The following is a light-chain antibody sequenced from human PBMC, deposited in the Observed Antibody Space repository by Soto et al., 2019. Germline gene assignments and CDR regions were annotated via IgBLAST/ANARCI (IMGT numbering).Light chain of an antibody. CDR2: GAS. J-gene: IGKJ1*01. CDR3: QQYNNWPTWT. Sequence: EIVMTQSPATLSVSPGERATLSCRASQSVSSNLAWYQQKPGQAPRLLIYGASTRATGIPDRFSGSGSGTDFTLTISSLEPEDFAVYYCQQYNNWPTWTFGQGTKVDIK. V-gene: IGKV3-15*01. CDR1: QSVSSN.